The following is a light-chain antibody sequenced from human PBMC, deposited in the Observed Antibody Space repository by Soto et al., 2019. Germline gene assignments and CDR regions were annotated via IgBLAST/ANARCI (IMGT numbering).Light chain of an antibody. CDR1: QDISHY. V-gene: IGKV1-33*01. J-gene: IGKJ4*01. Sequence: DIQMTQSPSSLSASVGDRVTITCQASQDISHYLNWYQQKPGKAPKLLIYDASNLETGVPSRFSGSGSGTDFTFTISSLQPEDIATYYCQQYDNLHLTFGGGTKVEIK. CDR2: DAS. CDR3: QQYDNLHLT.